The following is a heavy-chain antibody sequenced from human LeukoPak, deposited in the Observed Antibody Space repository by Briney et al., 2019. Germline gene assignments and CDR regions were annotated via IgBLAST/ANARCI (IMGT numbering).Heavy chain of an antibody. CDR3: ARGGFQWGPILSGMDV. CDR1: GFSFGSYG. CDR2: ISHEGSAK. D-gene: IGHD3-9*01. J-gene: IGHJ6*02. Sequence: GGSLRLSCAASGFSFGSYGIHWVRQAPGKGLEWVAVISHEGSAKYHADSVKGRFTVYRDNSKNMVYLQMNSLRAEDTAVYYCARGGFQWGPILSGMDVWGQGTTVTVSS. V-gene: IGHV3-30*03.